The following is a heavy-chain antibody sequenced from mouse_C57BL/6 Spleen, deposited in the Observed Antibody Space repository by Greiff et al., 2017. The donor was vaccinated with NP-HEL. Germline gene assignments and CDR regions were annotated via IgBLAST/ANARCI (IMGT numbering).Heavy chain of an antibody. J-gene: IGHJ3*01. CDR1: GYTFTDYE. CDR3: TSEENNNGFAY. CDR2: IDPETGGT. D-gene: IGHD1-3*01. V-gene: IGHV1-15*01. Sequence: VQLQQSGAELVRPGASVTLSCKASGYTFTDYEMHWVKQTPVHGLEWIGAIDPETGGTAYNQKFKGKAILTADKSSSTAYMELRSLTSEDAAVYNSTSEENNNGFAYWGQGTLLTVSA.